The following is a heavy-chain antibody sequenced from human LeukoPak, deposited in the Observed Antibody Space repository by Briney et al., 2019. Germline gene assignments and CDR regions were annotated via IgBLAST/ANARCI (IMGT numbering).Heavy chain of an antibody. Sequence: GGSLRLSCAASGFTVSSNYMSWVRQAPGKGLEWVSSISSSSSYIYYADSVKGRFTISRDNAKNSLYLQMNSLRAEDTAVYYCARGYSSSWHHYYYYMDVWGKGTTVTVSS. V-gene: IGHV3-21*01. CDR1: GFTVSSNY. CDR2: ISSSSSYI. D-gene: IGHD6-13*01. CDR3: ARGYSSSWHHYYYYMDV. J-gene: IGHJ6*03.